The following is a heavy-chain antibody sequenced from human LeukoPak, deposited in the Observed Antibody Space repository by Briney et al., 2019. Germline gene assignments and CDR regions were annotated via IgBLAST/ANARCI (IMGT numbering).Heavy chain of an antibody. J-gene: IGHJ4*02. V-gene: IGHV1-2*02. D-gene: IGHD5-24*01. CDR3: ASERLQLSEPFDY. CDR1: GYTFTGYY. Sequence: ASVTVSFTASGYTFTGYYMHWVRHAPGQGLGWMGWINPNSGGTNYAQKFQGKVTMTRDTSISTAYMELSRLRSDDTAVYYCASERLQLSEPFDYWGQGTLVTVSS. CDR2: INPNSGGT.